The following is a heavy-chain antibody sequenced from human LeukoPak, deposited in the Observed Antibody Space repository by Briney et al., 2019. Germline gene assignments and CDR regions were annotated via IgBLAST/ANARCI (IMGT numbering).Heavy chain of an antibody. Sequence: SETLSLTCTVSGDSISSNSYYWAWIRQPPGKGLEWIGNMVHGGRTYYNPSLKSRVTISVDPSKNQFSLKLSSVTAADTAVYYCARGPVYNEFWSGSDDAFDIWGQGTMVTVSS. CDR3: ARGPVYNEFWSGSDDAFDI. V-gene: IGHV4-39*07. CDR2: MVHGGRT. D-gene: IGHD3-3*01. J-gene: IGHJ3*02. CDR1: GDSISSNSYY.